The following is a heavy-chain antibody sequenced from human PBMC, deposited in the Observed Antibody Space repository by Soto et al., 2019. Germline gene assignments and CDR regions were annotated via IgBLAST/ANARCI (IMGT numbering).Heavy chain of an antibody. CDR2: IYWDDDK. Sequence: QITLKESGPTLVKPTQTLTLTCTFSGFSLSTSGVGVGWIRQPPGKALEWLALIYWDDDKRYSPSLKSRLTITKDTSKNQVRLTMTNMDPMDTATYYCAREIVLVPPYYYYGMDVWGQGTTVTVSS. V-gene: IGHV2-5*02. CDR1: GFSLSTSGVG. CDR3: AREIVLVPPYYYYGMDV. D-gene: IGHD2-2*01. J-gene: IGHJ6*02.